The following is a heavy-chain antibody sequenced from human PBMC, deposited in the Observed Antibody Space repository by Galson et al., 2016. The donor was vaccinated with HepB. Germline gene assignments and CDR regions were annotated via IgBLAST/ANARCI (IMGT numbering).Heavy chain of an antibody. Sequence: CAISGDSVSSNSAAWNWIRQSPSRGLEWLGRTYYSSKWYNDYAVSLKSRITINPDTSKNQFSLQLNSVTPEDTAVYYCARVAKPLTTVVNLYFDLRGRGTLVSVSS. J-gene: IGHJ2*01. CDR3: ARVAKPLTTVVNLYFDL. CDR2: TYYSSKWYN. CDR1: GDSVSSNSAA. D-gene: IGHD4-23*01. V-gene: IGHV6-1*01.